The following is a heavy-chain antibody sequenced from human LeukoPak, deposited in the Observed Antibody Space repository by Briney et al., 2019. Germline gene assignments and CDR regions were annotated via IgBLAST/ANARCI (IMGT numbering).Heavy chain of an antibody. CDR1: GDSVSINSAA. CDR3: ARSPSPYSSGWYFDY. J-gene: IGHJ4*02. D-gene: IGHD6-19*01. V-gene: IGHV6-1*01. Sequence: SQTLSLTCAVSGDSVSINSAAWNWIRQSPSRGLEWLGRTYRRSKWYNDYAVSVKSRITINPDISKNQFSLQLNSVTPEGTAVYYCARSPSPYSSGWYFDYWGQGTLVTVSS. CDR2: TYRRSKWYN.